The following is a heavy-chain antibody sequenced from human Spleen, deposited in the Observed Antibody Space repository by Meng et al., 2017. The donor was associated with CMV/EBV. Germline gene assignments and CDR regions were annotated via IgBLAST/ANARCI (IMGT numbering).Heavy chain of an antibody. CDR2: LWLDGSQR. V-gene: IGHV3-33*03. Sequence: GESLKISCGRSGLPFNSHVLHWVRQAPGKGLEWVAVLWLDGSQRYYKDSVKGRFTISRDNAKNTLYLQMNSLRVEDTAVYYCVAFCNGGSCYTGDAFDVWGQGALVTVSS. J-gene: IGHJ3*01. CDR3: VAFCNGGSCYTGDAFDV. D-gene: IGHD2-15*01. CDR1: GLPFNSHV.